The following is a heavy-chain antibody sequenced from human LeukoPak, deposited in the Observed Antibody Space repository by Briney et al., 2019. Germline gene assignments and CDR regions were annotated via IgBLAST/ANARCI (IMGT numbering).Heavy chain of an antibody. CDR1: GFTFSSYG. Sequence: QPGGSLRLSCAASGFTFSSYGMHWVRQAPGKGLEWVAFIRYDGSNKYYADSVKGRFTISRDNSKNTLYLQMNSLRAEDTAVYYCAKVSRGDYVWGSYRWSSGPPDYWGQGTLVTVSS. CDR3: AKVSRGDYVWGSYRWSSGPPDY. CDR2: IRYDGSNK. V-gene: IGHV3-30*02. D-gene: IGHD3-16*02. J-gene: IGHJ4*02.